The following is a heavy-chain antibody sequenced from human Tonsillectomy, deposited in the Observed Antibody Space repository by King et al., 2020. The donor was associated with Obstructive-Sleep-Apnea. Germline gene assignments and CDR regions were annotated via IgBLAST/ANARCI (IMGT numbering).Heavy chain of an antibody. D-gene: IGHD4-23*01. Sequence: VQLVESGGGLVQPGGSLRLSCAASGFTFSNYAMSWVRQAPGKGLEWVSAISGSGGSTYYADSVKGRFTISRDNSKNTLYLQMYSLRAEDTAVYYCAKVFLYGGNSYDYWGQGTLVTVSS. CDR2: ISGSGGST. CDR1: GFTFSNYA. J-gene: IGHJ4*02. CDR3: AKVFLYGGNSYDY. V-gene: IGHV3-23*04.